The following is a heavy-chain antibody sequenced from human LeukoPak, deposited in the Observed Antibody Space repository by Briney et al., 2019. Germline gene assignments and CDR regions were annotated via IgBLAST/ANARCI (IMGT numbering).Heavy chain of an antibody. V-gene: IGHV3-23*01. CDR2: ISCSGGST. CDR3: AKGAFYDSSGYSATFDY. CDR1: GFTFSSYE. D-gene: IGHD3-22*01. J-gene: IGHJ4*02. Sequence: GGSLRLSCSASGFTFSSYEMNWVRQAPGKGLEWVSAISCSGGSTYYAESVKGRFTISRDNSKNTLYLQMNSLRAEDTAVYYCAKGAFYDSSGYSATFDYWGQGTLVTVSS.